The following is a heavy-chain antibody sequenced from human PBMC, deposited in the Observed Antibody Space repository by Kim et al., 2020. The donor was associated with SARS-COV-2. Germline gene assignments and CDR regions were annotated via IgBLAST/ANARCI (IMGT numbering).Heavy chain of an antibody. CDR3: AKRKGVLTTTDAFDI. CDR1: GFTFSSYD. J-gene: IGHJ3*02. D-gene: IGHD1-26*01. CDR2: ISGSGGST. Sequence: GGSLRLSCGASGFTFSSYDMNWVRQASGKGLEWVSGISGSGGSTYYADSVKGRFTISRDNSKNTLYLQMNSLRAEDTAVYYCAKRKGVLTTTDAFDIWGQGTMVTVSS. V-gene: IGHV3-23*01.